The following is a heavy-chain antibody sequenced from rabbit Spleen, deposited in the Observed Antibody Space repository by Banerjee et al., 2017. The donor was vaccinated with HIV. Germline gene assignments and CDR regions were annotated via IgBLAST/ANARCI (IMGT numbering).Heavy chain of an antibody. V-gene: IGHV1S40*01. CDR3: ARDPWDNGSGYDL. J-gene: IGHJ3*01. CDR2: IYTGAGGT. CDR1: GIDFSDYYY. D-gene: IGHD1-1*01. Sequence: QQLVESGGGLVKPGASLTLTCRASGIDFSDYYYMCWVRQAPGKGLELVACIYTGAGGTWYASWAKGRFTISKTSSTTVTLQMTNLTGADTATYFCARDPWDNGSGYDLWGQGTLVT.